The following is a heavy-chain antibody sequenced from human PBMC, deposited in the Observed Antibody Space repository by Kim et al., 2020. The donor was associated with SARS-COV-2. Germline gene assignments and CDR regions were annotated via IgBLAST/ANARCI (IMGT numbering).Heavy chain of an antibody. Sequence: SSTRYYADSVKGRFAISRDNAKNSLYLQMNSLRDEDTAVYYCARVWNLDYWGQGTLVTVSS. D-gene: IGHD1-1*01. CDR3: ARVWNLDY. J-gene: IGHJ4*02. CDR2: SSTR. V-gene: IGHV3-48*02.